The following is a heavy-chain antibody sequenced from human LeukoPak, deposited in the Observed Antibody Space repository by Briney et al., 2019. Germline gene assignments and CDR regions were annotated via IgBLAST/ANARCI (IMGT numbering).Heavy chain of an antibody. J-gene: IGHJ4*02. CDR2: MSYDGTNK. V-gene: IGHV3-30*15. D-gene: IGHD6-13*01. CDR3: ARDFPHISSISFAFDF. Sequence: GGSLSLSCAASGFTFSTYAMHWVRQAPGKGLEWVAVMSYDGTNKYYADSVKGRFTISRDNSKNTLYLQMSSLRAEDTAVYYCARDFPHISSISFAFDFWGQGNLVTVSS. CDR1: GFTFSTYA.